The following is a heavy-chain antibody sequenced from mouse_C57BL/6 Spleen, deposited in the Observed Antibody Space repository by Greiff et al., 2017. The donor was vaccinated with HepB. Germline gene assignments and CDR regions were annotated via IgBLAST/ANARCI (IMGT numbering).Heavy chain of an antibody. CDR3: ARSTIVTHYAMDY. CDR2: IFPGSGST. D-gene: IGHD2-5*01. Sequence: QVQLKESGPELVKPGDSVKISCKASGYTFTDYYINWVKQRPGQGLEWIGWIFPGSGSTYYNEKFKGKATLNVDKSSSTAYMLLSSLTYEDSAVYFCARSTIVTHYAMDYWGQGTSVTVSS. CDR1: GYTFTDYY. V-gene: IGHV1-75*01. J-gene: IGHJ4*01.